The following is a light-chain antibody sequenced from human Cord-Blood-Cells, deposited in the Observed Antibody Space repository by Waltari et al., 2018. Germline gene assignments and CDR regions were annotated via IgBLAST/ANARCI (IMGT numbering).Light chain of an antibody. V-gene: IGLV3-25*02. CDR3: QSADSSGTYVV. Sequence: SYELTQPPSVSVSPGQTARITCSGDALPKQYAYWYQQKPGQAPVLVVYKDSERPSGIPERFSGSSAGRTVTLTISGVQAEDEADYYCQSADSSGTYVVFGRGTKLTVL. CDR1: ALPKQY. CDR2: KDS. J-gene: IGLJ2*01.